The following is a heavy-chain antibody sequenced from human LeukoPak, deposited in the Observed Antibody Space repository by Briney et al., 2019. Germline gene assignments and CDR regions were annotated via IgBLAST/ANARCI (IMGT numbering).Heavy chain of an antibody. CDR2: IIPIFETP. CDR3: VRVRDGYNDAYDI. D-gene: IGHD5-24*01. V-gene: IGHV1-69*13. J-gene: IGHJ3*02. CDR1: GGTFSSYA. Sequence: SVKVSCKASGGTFSSYAISWVRQAPGQGLEWMGGIIPIFETPTYAQKFHGRVTITADESTTTVYMELSSLRSEDTAVYYCVRVRDGYNDAYDIWGQGTMVTVPS.